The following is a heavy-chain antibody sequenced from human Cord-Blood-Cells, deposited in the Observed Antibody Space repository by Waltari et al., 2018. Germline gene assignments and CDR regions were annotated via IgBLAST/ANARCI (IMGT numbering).Heavy chain of an antibody. CDR2: IYWDDDK. D-gene: IGHD3-3*01. V-gene: IGHV2-5*02. Sequence: QITLKESGPTLVKPTQTLTLTCTFSGFSLSTSGVGVGWIRQPPGKALECLALIYWDDDKRYSPSLKSRLTITKDTSKNQVVLTMTNMDPVDTATYYCAHRTGITIFGVVTTHHPFDYWGQGTLVTVSS. J-gene: IGHJ4*02. CDR1: GFSLSTSGVG. CDR3: AHRTGITIFGVVTTHHPFDY.